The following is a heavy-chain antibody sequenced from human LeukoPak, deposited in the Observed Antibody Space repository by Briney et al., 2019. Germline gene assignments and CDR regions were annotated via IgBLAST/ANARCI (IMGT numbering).Heavy chain of an antibody. V-gene: IGHV3-30*02. CDR2: IRYDGSNK. CDR1: GFTFSSYG. J-gene: IGHJ4*02. CDR3: AKVTLWYYYGSGSYYYDY. D-gene: IGHD3-10*01. Sequence: GGSLRLSCAASGFTFSSYGMHWVRQAPGKGLEWVAFIRYDGSNKYYADSVKGRFTISRDNSKNTLYLQMNSLRAEDTAVYYCAKVTLWYYYGSGSYYYDYWGQGTLVTVSS.